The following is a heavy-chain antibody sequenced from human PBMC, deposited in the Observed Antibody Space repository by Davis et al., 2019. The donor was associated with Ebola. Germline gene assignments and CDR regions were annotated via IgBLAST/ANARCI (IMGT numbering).Heavy chain of an antibody. CDR2: VHYSGDT. CDR1: GDSITKAY. D-gene: IGHD2-2*01. Sequence: SETLSLTCTVSGDSITKAYWSWVRQPPGKGLEWIGYVHYSGDTNYSPSLMSPVTMSVDMSRNQFSLKLSSVTAADTAVYYCARLIPTPLLSLAYNYHYMDVWGKGTTVTVSS. CDR3: ARLIPTPLLSLAYNYHYMDV. J-gene: IGHJ6*03. V-gene: IGHV4-59*08.